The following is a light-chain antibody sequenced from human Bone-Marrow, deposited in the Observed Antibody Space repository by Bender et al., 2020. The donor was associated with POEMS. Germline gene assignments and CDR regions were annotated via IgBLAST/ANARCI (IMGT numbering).Light chain of an antibody. J-gene: IGLJ2*01. Sequence: QSALTQPASVSGSPGQSITISCTGASNDVGNFDLVSWYQHHPGKAPKLIIYEASKRPSGLSTRFSGSKSGNTASLTVSGLQAEDDAVYYCCSYTGNRVFFGGGASLTAL. CDR2: EAS. CDR3: CSYTGNRVF. CDR1: SNDVGNFDL. V-gene: IGLV2-23*01.